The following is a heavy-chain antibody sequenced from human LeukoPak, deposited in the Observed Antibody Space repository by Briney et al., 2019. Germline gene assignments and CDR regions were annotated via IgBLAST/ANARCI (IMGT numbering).Heavy chain of an antibody. J-gene: IGHJ6*02. Sequence: PGGSLRLSCAASGFTFSTYSMNWVRQAPGKGREWVSAISGSGGSTYYADSVKGRFTISRDNSKNTLYLQMNSLRAEDTAVYYCAKDSAGTQLWWDYYYYYGMDVWGQGTTVTVSS. CDR1: GFTFSTYS. CDR3: AKDSAGTQLWWDYYYYYGMDV. CDR2: ISGSGGST. D-gene: IGHD5-18*01. V-gene: IGHV3-23*01.